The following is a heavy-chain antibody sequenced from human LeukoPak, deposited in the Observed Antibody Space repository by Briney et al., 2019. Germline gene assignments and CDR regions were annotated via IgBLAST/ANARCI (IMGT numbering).Heavy chain of an antibody. CDR2: IYHSGSA. J-gene: IGHJ4*02. D-gene: IGHD3-10*01. V-gene: IGHV4-31*03. CDR3: ARGVYGSVKGGLDY. Sequence: SQTLSLTCTVSGDSISGGGYYWSWIRQHPGKGLEWIGYIYHSGSAYYNPSLKSRVTISVDTSKNQFSLRLSSVAAADTAAYYCARGVYGSVKGGLDYWGQGTLVTVSS. CDR1: GDSISGGGYY.